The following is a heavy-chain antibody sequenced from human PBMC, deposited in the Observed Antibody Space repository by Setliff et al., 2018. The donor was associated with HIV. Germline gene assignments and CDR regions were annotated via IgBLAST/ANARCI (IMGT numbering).Heavy chain of an antibody. V-gene: IGHV3-30*02. CDR1: EFTFSSYG. CDR2: IRYDGSNK. J-gene: IGHJ4*02. Sequence: GGSLRLSCAPSEFTFSSYGMHWVRQAPGKGLEWVSFIRYDGSNKKYADSVRGRFTISRDSAKNSLYLQMDSLRAEDTAVYYCARLGAVAVRSAFDYWGQGTLVTVSS. D-gene: IGHD6-19*01. CDR3: ARLGAVAVRSAFDY.